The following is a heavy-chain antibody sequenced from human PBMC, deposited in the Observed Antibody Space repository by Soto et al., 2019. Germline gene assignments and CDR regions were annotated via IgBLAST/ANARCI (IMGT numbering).Heavy chain of an antibody. Sequence: SETLSLTCTVSGGSISSYYWSWIRQPPGKGLEWIGYIYYSGSTNYNPSLKSRVTISVDTSKNQFSLKLSSVTAADTAVYYCAREGWWAPRNYYYYYMDVWGKGTTVTV. D-gene: IGHD2-15*01. J-gene: IGHJ6*03. CDR2: IYYSGST. CDR3: AREGWWAPRNYYYYYMDV. CDR1: GGSISSYY. V-gene: IGHV4-59*01.